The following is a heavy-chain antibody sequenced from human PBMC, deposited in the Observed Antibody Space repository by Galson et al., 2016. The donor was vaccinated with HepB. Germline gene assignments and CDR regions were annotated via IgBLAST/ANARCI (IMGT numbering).Heavy chain of an antibody. J-gene: IGHJ4*02. V-gene: IGHV3-30-3*01. CDR2: ISYDGSDQ. D-gene: IGHD5-12*01. Sequence: SLRLSCAASGFTFSGNAMHWVRQAPGKGLEWVAVISYDGSDQDYSDSVRGRVTLSRDNYKSTLYLEMHSLRPEDTALYYCARGVHMEIVATIFFDSWGQGTLVTVSS. CDR1: GFTFSGNA. CDR3: ARGVHMEIVATIFFDS.